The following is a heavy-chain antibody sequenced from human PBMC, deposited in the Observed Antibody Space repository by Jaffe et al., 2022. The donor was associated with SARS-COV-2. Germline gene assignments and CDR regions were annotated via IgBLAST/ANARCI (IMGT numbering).Heavy chain of an antibody. J-gene: IGHJ3*02. Sequence: EVQLVESGGGLVQPGRSLRLSCAASGFTFDDYAMHWVRQAPGKGLEWVSGISWNSGSIGYADSVKGRFTISRDNAKNSLYLQMNSLRAEDTALYYCAKDEDGYNSAFDIWGQGTMVTVSS. V-gene: IGHV3-9*01. CDR2: ISWNSGSI. CDR3: AKDEDGYNSAFDI. CDR1: GFTFDDYA. D-gene: IGHD5-12*01.